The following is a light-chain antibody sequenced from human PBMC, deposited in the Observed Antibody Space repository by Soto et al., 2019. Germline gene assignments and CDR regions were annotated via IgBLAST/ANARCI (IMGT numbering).Light chain of an antibody. CDR2: NVS. V-gene: IGLV2-14*03. Sequence: QSALPQPASVSGSPGQSITISCTGTSSDVGGYNYVSWYQHHPGKAPKLLIYNVSDRPSGVSNRFSGSKSGNTASLTISGLQAEDEADYYCNSYTTISTLVFGGGTKLTVL. CDR1: SSDVGGYNY. CDR3: NSYTTISTLV. J-gene: IGLJ3*02.